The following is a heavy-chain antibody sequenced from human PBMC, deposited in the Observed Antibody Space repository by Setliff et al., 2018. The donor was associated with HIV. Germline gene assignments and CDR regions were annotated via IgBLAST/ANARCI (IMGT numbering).Heavy chain of an antibody. CDR2: RYYTGST. Sequence: KPSETLSLTCDVSGGSTGSGSYYWAWIRQPPGKGLEWIGSRYYTGSTYYNPSLKGRVTISIDTSKNQFSLKLNSVTAADTAMYYCARDGGSSGWYFVLGYSDYWGPGTLVTVSS. CDR1: GGSTGSGSYY. CDR3: ARDGGSSGWYFVLGYSDY. D-gene: IGHD6-19*01. V-gene: IGHV4-39*02. J-gene: IGHJ4*02.